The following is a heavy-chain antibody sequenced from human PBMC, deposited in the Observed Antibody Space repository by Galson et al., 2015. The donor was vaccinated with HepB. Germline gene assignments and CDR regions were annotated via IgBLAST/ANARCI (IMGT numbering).Heavy chain of an antibody. CDR1: GFTFSSYS. D-gene: IGHD1-1*01. V-gene: IGHV3-48*01. CDR3: ARDRNDAPFDY. CDR2: ISSSSSTI. Sequence: SLRLSCAASGFTFSSYSMNWVRQAPGKGLEWVSYISSSSSTIYYADSVKGRFTISRDNAKNSLYLQMNSLSAEDTAVYYCARDRNDAPFDYWGQGTLVTVSS. J-gene: IGHJ4*02.